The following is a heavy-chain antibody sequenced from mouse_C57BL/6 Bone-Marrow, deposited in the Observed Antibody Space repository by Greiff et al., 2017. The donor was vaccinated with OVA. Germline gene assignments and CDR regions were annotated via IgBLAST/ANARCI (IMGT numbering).Heavy chain of an antibody. V-gene: IGHV1-61*01. CDR2: IYPSDSET. Sequence: QVQLQQPGAELVRPGSSVKLSCKASGYTFTSYGMDWVQQRPGQGLEWIGNIYPSDSETHYNQKFKDKATFTVDKSSSTAYMQLSSLTSEDSAVYYCARNLNWYPFAYWGQGTLVTVSA. J-gene: IGHJ3*01. CDR3: ARNLNWYPFAY. D-gene: IGHD4-1*01. CDR1: GYTFTSYG.